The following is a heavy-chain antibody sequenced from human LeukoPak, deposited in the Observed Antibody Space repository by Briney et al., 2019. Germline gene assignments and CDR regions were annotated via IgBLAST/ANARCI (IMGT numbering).Heavy chain of an antibody. Sequence: PGGSLRLSCAASGLTFDDYTMHWVRQAPGKGLEWVSLISWDGGSTYYADSVKGRFTISRDNSKNSLYLQMNSLRTEDTALYYCAKSMVSGSSHWYFDLWGRGTLVTVSS. D-gene: IGHD3-10*01. CDR2: ISWDGGST. V-gene: IGHV3-43*01. CDR3: AKSMVSGSSHWYFDL. J-gene: IGHJ2*01. CDR1: GLTFDDYT.